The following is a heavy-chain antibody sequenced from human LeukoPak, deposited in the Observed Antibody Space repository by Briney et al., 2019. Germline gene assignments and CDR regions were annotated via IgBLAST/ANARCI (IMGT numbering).Heavy chain of an antibody. Sequence: PGGSLRLSCAASGFTFCSYSMNWVRQVPGKGVEWVSSISSSSSYIYYADSVKGRFTISRDNAKNSLYLQMNSLRAEDTAVYYCARDLGSIASDYWGQGTLVTVSS. J-gene: IGHJ4*02. V-gene: IGHV3-21*01. CDR1: GFTFCSYS. D-gene: IGHD6-6*01. CDR3: ARDLGSIASDY. CDR2: ISSSSSYI.